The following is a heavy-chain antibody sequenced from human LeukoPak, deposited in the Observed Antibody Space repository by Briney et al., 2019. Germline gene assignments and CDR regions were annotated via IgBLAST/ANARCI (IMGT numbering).Heavy chain of an antibody. CDR2: IIPIFGTA. J-gene: IGHJ3*02. CDR3: ARGGHSSCLYYRGGAFDI. Sequence: GSSVKVSCKASGGTFSSYAISWVRQAPGQGLEWMGGIIPIFGTANYAQKFQGRVTITTDESTSTAYMELSSLRSEDTAVYYCARGGHSSCLYYRGGAFDIWGQGTMVTVSS. D-gene: IGHD3-22*01. CDR1: GGTFSSYA. V-gene: IGHV1-69*05.